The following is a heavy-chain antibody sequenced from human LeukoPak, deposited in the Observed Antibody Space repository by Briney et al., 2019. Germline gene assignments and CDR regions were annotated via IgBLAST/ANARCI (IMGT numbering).Heavy chain of an antibody. D-gene: IGHD1-1*01. V-gene: IGHV1-69*13. CDR3: ARDSVNPASRYNWKPLGYFDY. CDR2: IIPIFGTA. Sequence: LVKVSCKASGGTFSSYAINWVRQAPGQGLEWMGGIIPIFGTANYAQKFQGRVTITADESTSTGYMELSSLRSEDTAVYYCARDSVNPASRYNWKPLGYFDYWGQGTLVTVSS. J-gene: IGHJ4*02. CDR1: GGTFSSYA.